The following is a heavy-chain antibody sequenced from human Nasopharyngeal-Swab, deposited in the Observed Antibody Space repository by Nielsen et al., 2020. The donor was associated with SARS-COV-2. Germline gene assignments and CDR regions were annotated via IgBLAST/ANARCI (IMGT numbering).Heavy chain of an antibody. CDR3: ARAVRLYYYGSGSFHD. CDR1: GGSLIGNYW. J-gene: IGHJ4*02. D-gene: IGHD3-10*01. Sequence: SETLSLTCAVSGGSLIGNYWWTWVRQSPGKGLEWIGEINHHGNINYNPSLKSRVTISVDQSKNHFSLTLDSVTGADMAVYYCARAVRLYYYGSGSFHDWGQGALVTVSS. V-gene: IGHV4-4*02. CDR2: INHHGNI.